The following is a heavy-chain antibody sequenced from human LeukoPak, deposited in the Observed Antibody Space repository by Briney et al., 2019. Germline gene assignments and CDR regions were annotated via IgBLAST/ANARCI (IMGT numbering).Heavy chain of an antibody. CDR3: ARGYYYDSSGYLYYFDY. CDR1: GFTFSSYW. J-gene: IGHJ4*02. V-gene: IGHV3-7*01. D-gene: IGHD3-22*01. Sequence: GGSLRLSCVASGFTFSSYWMSWVRQAPGKGLEWVANIKQDGSERDYVDSVKGRFTISRDNAKNSLYLQMNSLRAEDTAVYYCARGYYYDSSGYLYYFDYWGQGTLVTVSS. CDR2: IKQDGSER.